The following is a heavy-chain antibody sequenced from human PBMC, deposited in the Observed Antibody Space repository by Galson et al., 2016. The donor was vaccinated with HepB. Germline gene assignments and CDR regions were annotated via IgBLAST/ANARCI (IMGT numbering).Heavy chain of an antibody. Sequence: SVKVSCKASGYTFTSYGISWVRQAPGQGLEWMGWIRAYNGNTNYAQKFQARVTMTTDTSTNTAYMELRSLRSDETAVYYWAGGLSSSWVNGFAPWGQGTLVTVSS. D-gene: IGHD6-6*01. CDR2: IRAYNGNT. V-gene: IGHV1-18*01. CDR1: GYTFTSYG. CDR3: AGGLSSSWVNGFAP. J-gene: IGHJ5*02.